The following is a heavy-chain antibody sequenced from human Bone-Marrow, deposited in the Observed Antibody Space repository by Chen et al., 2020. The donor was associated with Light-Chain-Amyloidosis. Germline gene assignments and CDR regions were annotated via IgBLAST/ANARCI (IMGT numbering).Heavy chain of an antibody. CDR1: GYTFTGYY. Sequence: QVQLAQSGAEVKKPGASVKVSKASGYTFTGYYIHWVRQAPGQGLEWMGWINPNRGGTNYAQNFQGRVTMTRDTSISTAYMELSRLRFDDTAVYYCARGPLNYGYEFLDYWGQGTLVTVSS. CDR3: ARGPLNYGYEFLDY. CDR2: INPNRGGT. D-gene: IGHD5-18*01. V-gene: IGHV1-2*02. J-gene: IGHJ4*02.